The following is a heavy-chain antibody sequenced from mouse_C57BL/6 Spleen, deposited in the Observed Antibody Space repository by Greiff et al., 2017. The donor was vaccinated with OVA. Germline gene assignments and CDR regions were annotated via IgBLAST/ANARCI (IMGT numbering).Heavy chain of an antibody. CDR3: ARALAPYAMDY. CDR2: IYPGDGDT. V-gene: IGHV1-80*01. CDR1: GYAFSSYW. Sequence: QVQLQQSGAELVKPGASVKISCKASGYAFSSYWMNWVKQRPGKGLEWIGQIYPGDGDTNYNGKFKGKATLTADKSSSTAYMQLSSLTSEDSAVYFCARALAPYAMDYWGQGTSVTVSS. J-gene: IGHJ4*01.